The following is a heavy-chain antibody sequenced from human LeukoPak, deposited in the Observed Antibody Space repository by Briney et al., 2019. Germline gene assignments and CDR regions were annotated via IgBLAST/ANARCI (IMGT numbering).Heavy chain of an antibody. D-gene: IGHD5-18*01. CDR2: INPSGST. CDR3: ARVAYRYVINDWSRTGLGAYPTKYYDHMDV. V-gene: IGHV4-34*01. J-gene: IGHJ6*03. Sequence: SQTLSLTCAVYGGSFSDYYWSWIRQPPGKGLEWIGEINPSGSTNYSPSLKSRVTISVDTSKNQFSLKLSSVAAVDTAVYFCARVAYRYVINDWSRTGLGAYPTKYYDHMDVWDKGTTVTVSS. CDR1: GGSFSDYY.